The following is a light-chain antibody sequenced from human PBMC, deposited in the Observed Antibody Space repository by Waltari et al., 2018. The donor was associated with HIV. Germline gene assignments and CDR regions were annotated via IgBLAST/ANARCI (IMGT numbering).Light chain of an antibody. J-gene: IGLJ3*02. V-gene: IGLV3-25*03. CDR3: QSSDISRV. CDR2: KDS. Sequence: SYELTQPPSVSVSPGQTARITCSGDALPKQYAFWYQQKAGQAPVVGIYKDSERPSGSPERVSGSSSGTTVTLTISGVQAEDEADYYCQSSDISRVFGGGTKLTVL. CDR1: ALPKQY.